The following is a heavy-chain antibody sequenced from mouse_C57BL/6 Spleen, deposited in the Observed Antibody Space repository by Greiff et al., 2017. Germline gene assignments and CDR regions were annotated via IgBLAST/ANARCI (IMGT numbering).Heavy chain of an antibody. CDR1: GYTFTSYW. D-gene: IGHD1-1*01. CDR3: ARWDGSSFAY. J-gene: IGHJ3*01. Sequence: VQLQQPGTELVKPGASGYTFTSYWMHWVKQRPGQGLEWIGNINPSNGGTNYNEKFKSKATLTVDKSSSTAYMQLSSLTSEDSAVYYCARWDGSSFAYWGQGTLVTVSA. CDR2: INPSNGGT. V-gene: IGHV1-53*01.